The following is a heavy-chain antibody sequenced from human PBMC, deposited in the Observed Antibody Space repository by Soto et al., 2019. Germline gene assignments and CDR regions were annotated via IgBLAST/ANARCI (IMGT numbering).Heavy chain of an antibody. Sequence: GASVKVSCKASGGTFSSYAISWVRQAPGQGLEWMGGIIPIFGTANYAQKFQGRVTITADESTSTAYMELSSLRSEDTAVYYCAREGYSYGPEYYYYGMDLWGQGTMVTVSS. CDR3: AREGYSYGPEYYYYGMDL. V-gene: IGHV1-69*13. J-gene: IGHJ6*02. CDR2: IIPIFGTA. D-gene: IGHD5-18*01. CDR1: GGTFSSYA.